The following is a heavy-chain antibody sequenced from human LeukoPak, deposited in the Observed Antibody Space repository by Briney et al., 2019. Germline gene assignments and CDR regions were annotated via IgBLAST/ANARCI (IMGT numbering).Heavy chain of an antibody. Sequence: ASVKVSCKASGYTFTGYYMHWVRQAPGQGLEWMGWINPNSGGTNYAQKFQGWVTMTRGTSISKAYMELSRLRSDDTAVYYCARGNVAAAGIFYYYYGMDVWGKGTTVTVSS. CDR3: ARGNVAAAGIFYYYYGMDV. CDR2: INPNSGGT. CDR1: GYTFTGYY. J-gene: IGHJ6*04. V-gene: IGHV1-2*04. D-gene: IGHD6-13*01.